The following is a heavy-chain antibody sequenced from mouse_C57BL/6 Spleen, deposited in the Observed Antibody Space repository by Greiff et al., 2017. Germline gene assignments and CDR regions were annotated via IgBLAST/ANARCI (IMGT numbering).Heavy chain of an antibody. CDR3: ARDRGYDGDWYFDV. J-gene: IGHJ1*03. V-gene: IGHV3-1*01. Sequence: DVHLVESGPGMVKPSQSLSLTCTVTGYSITSGYDWHWIRHFPGNKLEWMGYISYSGSTNYNPSLKSRISITHDTSKNHFFLKLNSVTTEDTATYYCARDRGYDGDWYFDVWGTGTTVTVSS. CDR2: ISYSGST. D-gene: IGHD2-2*01. CDR1: GYSITSGYD.